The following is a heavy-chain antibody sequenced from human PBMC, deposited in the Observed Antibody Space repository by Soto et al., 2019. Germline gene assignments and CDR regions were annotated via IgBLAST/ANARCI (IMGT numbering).Heavy chain of an antibody. Sequence: GGSLRLSCAASGFTFSSYAMHWVRQAPGKGLEWVAVISYDGSNKYYADSVNGRFTISRDHSKNRLYLQMNSLRAEDTAVYYCASTSYYDFWSGYFAVYYYYGMDVWGQGTTVTVSS. D-gene: IGHD3-3*01. CDR2: ISYDGSNK. J-gene: IGHJ6*02. V-gene: IGHV3-30-3*01. CDR1: GFTFSSYA. CDR3: ASTSYYDFWSGYFAVYYYYGMDV.